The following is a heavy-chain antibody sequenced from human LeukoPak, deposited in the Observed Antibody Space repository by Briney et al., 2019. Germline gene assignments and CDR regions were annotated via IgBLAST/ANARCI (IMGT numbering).Heavy chain of an antibody. CDR1: GGSFSGYY. CDR3: ARGLRMGPPRYVYSSSRYDAFDI. D-gene: IGHD6-13*01. J-gene: IGHJ3*02. V-gene: IGHV4-34*01. CDR2: INHSGST. Sequence: SETLSLTCAVYGGSFSGYYWSWIRQPPGKGLEWIGEINHSGSTNYNPSLKSRVTISVDTSKNQFSLKLSSVTAADTAVYYCARGLRMGPPRYVYSSSRYDAFDIWGQGTMVTVSS.